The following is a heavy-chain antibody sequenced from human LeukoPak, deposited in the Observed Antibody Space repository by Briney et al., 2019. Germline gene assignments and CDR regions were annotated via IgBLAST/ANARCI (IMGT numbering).Heavy chain of an antibody. CDR1: GYSISSGYF. CDR3: AREDIGYSYDAFDI. V-gene: IGHV4-38-2*02. Sequence: KPSETLSLTCTVSGYSISSGYFWGWIRQPPGKGLEWIGTIYHSGSTYYNASLESRVTISVDTSKNQFSLKLSSVTAADTAVYYCAREDIGYSYDAFDIWGQGTMVTVSS. J-gene: IGHJ3*02. CDR2: IYHSGST. D-gene: IGHD5-18*01.